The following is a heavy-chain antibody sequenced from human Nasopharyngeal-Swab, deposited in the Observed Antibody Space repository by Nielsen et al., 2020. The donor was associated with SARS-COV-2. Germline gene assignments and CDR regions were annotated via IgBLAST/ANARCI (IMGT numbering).Heavy chain of an antibody. Sequence: GESLKISCVASGLTLSGFWMSWVRQAPGKGLEWVANMKQDGSEQYYVGSVKGRFSISRDDAKKSLFLQMNSLTVDDTAVYYCVRGGRTVATAFDWGQGTLVTVSS. CDR1: GLTLSGFW. CDR3: VRGGRTVATAFD. J-gene: IGHJ4*02. D-gene: IGHD4-23*01. CDR2: MKQDGSEQ. V-gene: IGHV3-7*01.